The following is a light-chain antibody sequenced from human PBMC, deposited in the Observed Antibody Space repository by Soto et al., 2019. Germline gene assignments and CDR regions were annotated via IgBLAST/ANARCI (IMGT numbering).Light chain of an antibody. V-gene: IGKV3-20*01. CDR3: HQYGKSPPT. Sequence: EIVLTQSPGTLSLSPGERATLSCRTSQSLSSSYLAWYQHKAGQAPRLLIYGASSRATGIPDRFSGSGSGTDFTLTISRLEPEDFAVYYCHQYGKSPPTFGQGTELEIK. J-gene: IGKJ2*01. CDR2: GAS. CDR1: QSLSSSY.